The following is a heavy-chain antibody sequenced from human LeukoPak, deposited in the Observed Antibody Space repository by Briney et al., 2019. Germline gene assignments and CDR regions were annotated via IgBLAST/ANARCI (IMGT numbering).Heavy chain of an antibody. CDR3: ARRRSGKTGFDP. Sequence: SETLSLTCTVSGGSIGGYYWSWIRQPPGKGLEWIGYIYTSGSTNYNPSLKSRVTISVDTSKNQFSLKLSSVTAADTAVYYCARRRSGKTGFDPWGQGTLVTVSS. V-gene: IGHV4-4*09. J-gene: IGHJ5*02. CDR1: GGSIGGYY. D-gene: IGHD5-12*01. CDR2: IYTSGST.